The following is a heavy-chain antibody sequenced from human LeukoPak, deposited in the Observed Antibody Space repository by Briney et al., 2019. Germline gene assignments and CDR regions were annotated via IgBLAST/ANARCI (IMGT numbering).Heavy chain of an antibody. D-gene: IGHD5-24*01. V-gene: IGHV5-51*01. J-gene: IGHJ4*02. Sequence: GESLKISCKGSGYSFTSYWIGWVRQMPGKGLEWMGIIYPGDSDTRYSPSFQGQVTISADKSISTAYLQWSSLKASDTAMYYCARQGRRDGYNSFPRIDYWGQGTLVTVSS. CDR2: IYPGDSDT. CDR1: GYSFTSYW. CDR3: ARQGRRDGYNSFPRIDY.